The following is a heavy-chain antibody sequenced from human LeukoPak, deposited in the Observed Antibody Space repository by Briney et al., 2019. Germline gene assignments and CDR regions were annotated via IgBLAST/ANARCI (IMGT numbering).Heavy chain of an antibody. V-gene: IGHV3-21*01. CDR2: ISVTSSYI. Sequence: GGSLRLFCAASGFTFSNYRMNWVGQAPGKGLEGVSSISVTSSYIYYAESVKGRFTISRDNANSSLSLQMHSLRAEDTSVYYCVREDSGSYDPGSFDIWGQGTLVTVSS. D-gene: IGHD1-26*01. J-gene: IGHJ3*02. CDR3: VREDSGSYDPGSFDI. CDR1: GFTFSNYR.